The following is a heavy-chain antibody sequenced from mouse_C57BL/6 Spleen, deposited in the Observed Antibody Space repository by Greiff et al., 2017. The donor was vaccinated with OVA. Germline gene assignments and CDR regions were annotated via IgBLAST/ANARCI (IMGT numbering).Heavy chain of an antibody. Sequence: VQLQQSGAELVRPGASVTLSCKASGYTFTDYEMHWVKQTPVHGLEWIGAIDPETGGTAYNQKFKGKAILTADKSSSTAYMELRSLTSEDSAVSYCAREGYEYSAMEYWGQGTPVTVSS. V-gene: IGHV1-15*01. CDR1: GYTFTDYE. D-gene: IGHD2-3*01. CDR3: AREGYEYSAMEY. J-gene: IGHJ4*01. CDR2: IDPETGGT.